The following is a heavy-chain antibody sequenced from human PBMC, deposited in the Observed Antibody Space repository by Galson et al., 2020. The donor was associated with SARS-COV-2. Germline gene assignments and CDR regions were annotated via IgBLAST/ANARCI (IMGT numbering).Heavy chain of an antibody. Sequence: SETLSLTCTLSGGSISSYYWSWIRQPPGKGLEWIGYIYYSGSTNYNPSLKSRVTISVDTSKNQFSLKLSSVTAADTAVYYCARDRGTMVRGVIIPADAFDIWGQGTMVTVSS. CDR3: ARDRGTMVRGVIIPADAFDI. V-gene: IGHV4-59*13. D-gene: IGHD3-10*01. CDR2: IYYSGST. J-gene: IGHJ3*02. CDR1: GGSISSYY.